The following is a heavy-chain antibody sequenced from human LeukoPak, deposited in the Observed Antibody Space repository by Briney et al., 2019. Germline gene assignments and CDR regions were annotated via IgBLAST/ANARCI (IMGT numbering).Heavy chain of an antibody. D-gene: IGHD3-3*01. J-gene: IGHJ4*02. Sequence: GGSLRLSCAASGFTFSSYAMSWVRQAPGKGLEGVSAISGSGGSTYYADSVKGRFTISRDNSKNTLYLQMNSLRAEDTAVYYCAKDWSLRSELDYWGQGTLVTVSS. CDR1: GFTFSSYA. CDR2: ISGSGGST. V-gene: IGHV3-23*01. CDR3: AKDWSLRSELDY.